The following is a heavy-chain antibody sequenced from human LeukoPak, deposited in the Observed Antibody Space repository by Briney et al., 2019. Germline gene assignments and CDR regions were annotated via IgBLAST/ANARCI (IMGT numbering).Heavy chain of an antibody. CDR3: ARGNVLMVYAILDY. CDR2: IDHSGST. D-gene: IGHD2-8*01. CDR1: GGSISSGDYY. V-gene: IGHV4-39*07. Sequence: SETLSLTCTVSGGSISSGDYYWSWIRQPPGKGLEWIGEIDHSGSTNYNPSLKSRVTISVDTSKNQFSLKLSSVTAADTAVYYCARGNVLMVYAILDYWGQGTLVTVSS. J-gene: IGHJ4*02.